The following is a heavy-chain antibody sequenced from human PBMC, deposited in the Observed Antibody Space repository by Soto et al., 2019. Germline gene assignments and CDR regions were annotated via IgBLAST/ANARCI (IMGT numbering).Heavy chain of an antibody. D-gene: IGHD3-10*01. CDR3: ARDTIWFGEFNFDY. V-gene: IGHV3-7*01. Sequence: EVQLVESGGGLVQPGGSLRLSCAASGFTFSSYWMSWVRQAPGKGLEWVANIKQDGSEKYYVDSVKGRFTISRDNAKNSLYLQMNSLRAEDTAVYYCARDTIWFGEFNFDYWDQGTLVTVSS. CDR1: GFTFSSYW. J-gene: IGHJ4*02. CDR2: IKQDGSEK.